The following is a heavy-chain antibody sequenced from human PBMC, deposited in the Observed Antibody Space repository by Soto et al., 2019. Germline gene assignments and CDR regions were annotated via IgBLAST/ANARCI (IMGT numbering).Heavy chain of an antibody. V-gene: IGHV5-51*01. CDR2: IYPGDSDT. D-gene: IGHD6-6*01. Sequence: GESLKISCKGSGYRFTSYMSWVRQMPGKGLEWMGIIYPGDSDTRYSPSFQGQVTISADKSISTAYLQWSSLKASDTAMYYCARRPVTGQLGIDYWGQGTLVTAPQ. CDR1: GYRFTSYM. CDR3: ARRPVTGQLGIDY. J-gene: IGHJ4*02.